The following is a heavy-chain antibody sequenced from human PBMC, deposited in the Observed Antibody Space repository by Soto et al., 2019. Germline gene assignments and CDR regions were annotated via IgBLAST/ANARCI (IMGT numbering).Heavy chain of an antibody. V-gene: IGHV3-7*01. CDR1: GFTFSSYW. Sequence: GGSLRLSCAASGFTFSSYWMSWVRQAPGKGLEWVANIKQDGSEKYYVDSVKGRFTISRDNAKNSLYLQMNSLRAEDTAVYYCARDGTYYDFWSGYYLHFDYWGQGTLVTVSS. CDR3: ARDGTYYDFWSGYYLHFDY. J-gene: IGHJ4*02. D-gene: IGHD3-3*01. CDR2: IKQDGSEK.